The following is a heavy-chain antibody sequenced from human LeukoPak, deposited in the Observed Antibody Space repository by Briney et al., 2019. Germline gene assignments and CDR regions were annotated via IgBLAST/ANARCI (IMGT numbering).Heavy chain of an antibody. CDR3: ARVGPDYGDYGRYIFDY. D-gene: IGHD4-17*01. Sequence: ASVKVSCKASGYSFTSYGITCVRQAPGQGLEWMGWISAYNGNTNYAQKLQGRVTMTTDTSTSTAYMELRSLRSDDTTVYYCARVGPDYGDYGRYIFDYWGQGTLVTVSS. V-gene: IGHV1-18*01. CDR1: GYSFTSYG. CDR2: ISAYNGNT. J-gene: IGHJ4*02.